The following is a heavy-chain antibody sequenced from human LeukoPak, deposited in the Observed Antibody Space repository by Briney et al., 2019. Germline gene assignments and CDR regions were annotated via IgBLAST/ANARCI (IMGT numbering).Heavy chain of an antibody. V-gene: IGHV1-46*01. J-gene: IGHJ4*02. Sequence: KFQGRVTMTRDTSTSTVYMELSSLRSEDTAVYYCASDSSLVRWCFDYWGQGTLATVSS. CDR3: ASDSSLVRWCFDY. D-gene: IGHD2-8*02.